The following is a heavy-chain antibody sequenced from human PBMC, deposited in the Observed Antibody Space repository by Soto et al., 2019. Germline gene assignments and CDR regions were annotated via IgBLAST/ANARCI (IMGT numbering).Heavy chain of an antibody. CDR2: IYYSGST. Sequence: QVQLQESGPGLVKPSETLSLTRTVSGGSISSYYWSWIRQPPGKGLEWIGYIYYSGSTNYNPSLKSRVTISVDTSKNQFSLKLSSVTAADTAVYYCARHCSTTSCYRYWGQGTLVTVSS. J-gene: IGHJ4*02. CDR3: ARHCSTTSCYRY. CDR1: GGSISSYY. D-gene: IGHD2-2*01. V-gene: IGHV4-59*08.